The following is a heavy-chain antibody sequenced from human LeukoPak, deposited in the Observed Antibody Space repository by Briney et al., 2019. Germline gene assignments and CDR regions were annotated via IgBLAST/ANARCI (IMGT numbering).Heavy chain of an antibody. D-gene: IGHD3-10*01. CDR3: ARPRHYYGSGSYSVGGWFDP. J-gene: IGHJ5*02. Sequence: SETLSLTCAVYGGSFSGYYWSWIRQPPGKGLEWIGEINHSGSTNYNPSLKSRVTISVDTSKNQFSLKLSSVTAADTAVYCCARPRHYYGSGSYSVGGWFDPWGQGTLVTVSS. CDR2: INHSGST. CDR1: GGSFSGYY. V-gene: IGHV4-34*01.